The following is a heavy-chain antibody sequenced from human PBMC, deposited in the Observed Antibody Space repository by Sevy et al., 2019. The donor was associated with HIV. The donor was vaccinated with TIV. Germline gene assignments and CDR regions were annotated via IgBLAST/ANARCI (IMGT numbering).Heavy chain of an antibody. CDR3: ARDLPPSATTVAHFDY. Sequence: GGSLRLSCAASGFPFSSYAMNWVRQAPGRGLEWISYISNTGNTISYSDSVRGRFTVSRDNAKNSLFLHMNSLRAEDTATYYCARDLPPSATTVAHFDYWGRGTLVTVSS. D-gene: IGHD4-17*01. CDR1: GFPFSSYA. J-gene: IGHJ4*02. CDR2: ISNTGNTI. V-gene: IGHV3-48*03.